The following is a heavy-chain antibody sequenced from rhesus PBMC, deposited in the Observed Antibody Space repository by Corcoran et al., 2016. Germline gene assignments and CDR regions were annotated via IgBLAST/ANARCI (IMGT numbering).Heavy chain of an antibody. D-gene: IGHD2-39*01. CDR3: AKSPYCSRGVCHFDY. V-gene: IGHV4S9*01. CDR1: GGSISDYYY. Sequence: QVQLQESGPGLVKPSETLSLTCAVSGGSISDYYYWNCIRQPPGKGLEWIGKIYCNSAHTYYNPSLQSRVTLSKDTSKNQFFLKLSSVTAADTAVYYCAKSPYCSRGVCHFDYWGQGVLVTVSS. J-gene: IGHJ4*01. CDR2: IYCNSAHT.